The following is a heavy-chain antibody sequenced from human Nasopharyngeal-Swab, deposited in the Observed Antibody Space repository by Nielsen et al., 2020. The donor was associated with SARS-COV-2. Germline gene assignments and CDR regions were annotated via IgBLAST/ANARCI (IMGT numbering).Heavy chain of an antibody. CDR1: GGSISSYY. V-gene: IGHV4-4*07. CDR2: IYTSGST. J-gene: IGHJ4*02. Sequence: SETLSLTCTVYGGSISSYYWSWIRQLAGKGLEWIGRIYTSGSTNYNPSLKSRVTMSVDTSKNQFSLKLSSVTAADTAVYYCAREFTMVRGVLDYWGQGTLVTVSS. CDR3: AREFTMVRGVLDY. D-gene: IGHD3-10*01.